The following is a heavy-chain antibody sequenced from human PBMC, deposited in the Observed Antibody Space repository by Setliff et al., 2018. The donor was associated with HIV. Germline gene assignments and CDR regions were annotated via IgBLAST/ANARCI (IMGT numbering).Heavy chain of an antibody. J-gene: IGHJ4*02. D-gene: IGHD1-1*01. Sequence: PSVKVSCKASGYIFSSYGITWVRQAPGQGLEWMGWISPYDAARKISQKFRGRVSLTTDTSINTAYMELGGLHSDDTAVYYCARQLYNSLDFWGQGALVTVSS. CDR3: ARQLYNSLDF. V-gene: IGHV1-18*01. CDR2: ISPYDAAR. CDR1: GYIFSSYG.